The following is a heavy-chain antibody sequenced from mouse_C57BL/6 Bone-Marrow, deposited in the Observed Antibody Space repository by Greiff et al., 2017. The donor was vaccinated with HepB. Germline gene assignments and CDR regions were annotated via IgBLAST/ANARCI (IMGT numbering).Heavy chain of an antibody. Sequence: VQLKQSGPVLVKPGASVKMSCKASGYTFTDYYMNWVKQSHGKSLEWIGVINPYNGGTSYNQKFKGKATLTVDKSSSTAYMELNSLTSEDSAVYYCVRRGLLYAMDYWGQGTSVTVSS. CDR1: GYTFTDYY. D-gene: IGHD3-3*01. V-gene: IGHV1-19*01. CDR2: INPYNGGT. CDR3: VRRGLLYAMDY. J-gene: IGHJ4*01.